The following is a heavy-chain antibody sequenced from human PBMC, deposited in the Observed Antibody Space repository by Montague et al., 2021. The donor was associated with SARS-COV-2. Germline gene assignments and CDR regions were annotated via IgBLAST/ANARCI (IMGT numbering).Heavy chain of an antibody. Sequence: SLRLSCAASGFTFSSYWMSWVRQAPGKGLEWVANIKQDGSEKYYVDSVKGRFTISRDNAKNSLSLQMNSLRAKDTAVYYCARLVVVAATPCWGQGTLVTVSS. J-gene: IGHJ4*02. CDR2: IKQDGSEK. V-gene: IGHV3-7*01. CDR3: ARLVVVAATPC. CDR1: GFTFSSYW. D-gene: IGHD2-15*01.